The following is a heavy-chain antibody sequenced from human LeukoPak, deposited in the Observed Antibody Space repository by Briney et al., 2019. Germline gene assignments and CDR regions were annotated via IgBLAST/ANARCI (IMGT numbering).Heavy chain of an antibody. Sequence: PGGSLRLSCAASGFTVSSNYMSWVRQAPGKGLEWVSVIYSGGSTYYADSVKGRFTISRDNSKNTLYLQMNSLRAEDTAVYYCARERASSGYDYWGQGILVTVSS. V-gene: IGHV3-53*01. D-gene: IGHD3-22*01. CDR1: GFTVSSNY. CDR3: ARERASSGYDY. CDR2: IYSGGST. J-gene: IGHJ4*02.